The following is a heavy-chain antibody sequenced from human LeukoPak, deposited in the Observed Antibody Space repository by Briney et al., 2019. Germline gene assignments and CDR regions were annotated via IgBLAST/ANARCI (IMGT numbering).Heavy chain of an antibody. J-gene: IGHJ4*02. V-gene: IGHV3-7*01. Sequence: GGSLRLSCEASGFTFNAYWMTWVRQAPGKGLEWLANIKEDGTEHNYLHSVKGRFTISRDNTKNSLYLQMNGLRADDTAVYYCARDPPVGGAYFDYWGQGTLVTVSS. CDR1: GFTFNAYW. CDR3: ARDPPVGGAYFDY. D-gene: IGHD1-26*01. CDR2: IKEDGTEH.